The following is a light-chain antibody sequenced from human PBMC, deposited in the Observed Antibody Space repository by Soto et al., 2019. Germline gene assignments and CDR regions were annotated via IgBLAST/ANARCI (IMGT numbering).Light chain of an antibody. CDR2: EVN. CDR1: SNDIGAFNF. CDR3: NAYGSSSDQV. V-gene: IGLV2-14*01. J-gene: IGLJ2*01. Sequence: QSALTQPASVSGSLGQSVTISCTGTSNDIGAFNFVSWYQQHPGKAPKVILYEVNSRPSGVSDRFSGSKSGNTASLTISGLQVEDEADYYCNAYGSSSDQVFGGGTKLTVL.